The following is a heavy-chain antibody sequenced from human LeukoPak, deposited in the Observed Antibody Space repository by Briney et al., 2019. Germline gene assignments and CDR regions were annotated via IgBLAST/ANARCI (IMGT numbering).Heavy chain of an antibody. D-gene: IGHD1-7*01. CDR3: ARDWDYSVDY. Sequence: ASVKVSCKASGYTFTTYGITGVRQAPAQGLEWMGWISAYNGNTNYAQKLQGRVTMNTDTSTSTAYLELRTLRSDDTAVYYCARDWDYSVDYWGQGTLVTVSS. V-gene: IGHV1-18*01. CDR2: ISAYNGNT. J-gene: IGHJ4*02. CDR1: GYTFTTYG.